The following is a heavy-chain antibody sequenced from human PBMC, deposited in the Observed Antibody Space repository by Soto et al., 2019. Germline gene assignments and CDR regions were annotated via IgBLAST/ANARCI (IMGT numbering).Heavy chain of an antibody. CDR3: ASAHGACSCGSCSYYYFGMAV. CDR2: IIPIFGTA. V-gene: IGHV1-69*12. J-gene: IGHJ6*02. D-gene: IGHD2-15*01. Sequence: QVQLVQSGAEVKKPGSSVKVSCKASGGTFSSYAISWVRQAPGQGLEWMGGIIPIFGTANYAQKIKGRVTITADETTSTAYTALRGLRSEDTAVYYCASAHGACSCGSCSYYYFGMAVCGQGSTVTVS. CDR1: GGTFSSYA.